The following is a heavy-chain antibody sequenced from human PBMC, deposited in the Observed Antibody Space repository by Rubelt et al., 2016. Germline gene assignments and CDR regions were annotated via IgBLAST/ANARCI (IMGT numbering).Heavy chain of an antibody. CDR1: GFTFSNAW. CDR3: KSYSSTYYDY. V-gene: IGHV3-15*01. CDR2: IKSRGDGGAL. J-gene: IGHJ4*02. Sequence: SGGGLVKPGGSLRISCTGSGFTFSNAWLSWVRQAPGKGLEWLGRIKSRGDGGALDYAAPVKGRFTISRVDSKNTLYLQMNSLKTEDTGVYYCKSYSSTYYDYWGQGTLVTVSS. D-gene: IGHD6-13*01.